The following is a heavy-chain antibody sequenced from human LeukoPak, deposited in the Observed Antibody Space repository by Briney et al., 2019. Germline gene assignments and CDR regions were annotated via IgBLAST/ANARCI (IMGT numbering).Heavy chain of an antibody. CDR1: GFTFSSYS. J-gene: IGHJ4*02. D-gene: IGHD2-15*01. V-gene: IGHV3-48*01. Sequence: GGSLRLSCAASGFTFSSYSMNWVRQAPGKGLEWVSYISSSSSTIYYADSVKGRFTISRDNAKNSLYLQMNSLRAEDTAVYYCARDLGGHDYWGQGTLVTVSS. CDR2: ISSSSSTI. CDR3: ARDLGGHDY.